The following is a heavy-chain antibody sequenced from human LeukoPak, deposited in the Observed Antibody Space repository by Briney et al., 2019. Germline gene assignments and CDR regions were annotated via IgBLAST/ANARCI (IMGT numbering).Heavy chain of an antibody. V-gene: IGHV1-8*03. Sequence: ASVKVSCKASGYSLTSDDINWVRQAAGQGLEWMGWLNPDTGATGYAQKIQDRLTITATASMNTAFMEMRSLTSEDTAVYYCARGHNFDNNGYYGDAFDIWGQGTMVTVSS. CDR2: LNPDTGAT. J-gene: IGHJ3*02. CDR3: ARGHNFDNNGYYGDAFDI. CDR1: GYSLTSDD. D-gene: IGHD3-22*01.